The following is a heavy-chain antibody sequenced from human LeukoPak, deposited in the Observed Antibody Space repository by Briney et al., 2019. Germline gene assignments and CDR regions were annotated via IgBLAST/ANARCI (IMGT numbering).Heavy chain of an antibody. CDR3: TTDWRPYFGVVIPIDY. J-gene: IGHJ4*02. D-gene: IGHD3-3*01. V-gene: IGHV3-15*01. CDR1: GFTFSSYG. Sequence: PGGSLRLSCAASGFTFSSYGMHWVRQAPGKGLEWVGRIKSKTDGGTTDYAAPVKGRFTISRDDSKNTLYLQMNSLKTEDTAVYYCTTDWRPYFGVVIPIDYWGQGTLVTVSS. CDR2: IKSKTDGGTT.